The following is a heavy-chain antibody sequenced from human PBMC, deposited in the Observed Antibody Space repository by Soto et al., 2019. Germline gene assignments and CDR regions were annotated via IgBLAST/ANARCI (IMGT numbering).Heavy chain of an antibody. J-gene: IGHJ6*02. Sequence: SLSLTCTVSGGSISSYYWSWIRQPPGKGLDWIGYIYYSGSTNYNPSLKSRVTISVDTSKNQFSLKLSSVTAADTAVYYCERGICSGGRCYPRGYYYGRXVWGHGTTGTVS. V-gene: IGHV4-59*01. CDR2: IYYSGST. CDR1: GGSISSYY. D-gene: IGHD2-15*01. CDR3: ERGICSGGRCYPRGYYYGRXV.